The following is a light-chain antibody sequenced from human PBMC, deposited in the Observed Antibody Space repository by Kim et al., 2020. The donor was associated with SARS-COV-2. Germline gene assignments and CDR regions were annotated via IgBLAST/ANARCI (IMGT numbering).Light chain of an antibody. Sequence: LCLSPGERPTLSCRASQSVNSYLAWYQQKPGPGPRLLIYDASNSATGIPARFSGSGYGTDFTLTISSLAPEDFAIYYCQQRSNWGTFGGGTKVEI. CDR2: DAS. CDR3: QQRSNWGT. V-gene: IGKV3-11*01. CDR1: QSVNSY. J-gene: IGKJ4*01.